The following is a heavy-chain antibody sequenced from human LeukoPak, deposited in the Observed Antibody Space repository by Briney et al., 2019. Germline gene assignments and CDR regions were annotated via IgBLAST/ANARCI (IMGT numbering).Heavy chain of an antibody. J-gene: IGHJ4*02. CDR1: GGSFSGYY. D-gene: IGHD6-13*01. CDR3: ARDHGSSGWYFY. V-gene: IGHV4-59*12. Sequence: SETLSLTCAVYGGSFSGYYWSWIRQPPGKGLEWIGYIYYSGSTNYNPSLKSRVTISVDTSKNQFSLKLSSVTAADTAIYYCARDHGSSGWYFYWGQGTLVTVSS. CDR2: IYYSGST.